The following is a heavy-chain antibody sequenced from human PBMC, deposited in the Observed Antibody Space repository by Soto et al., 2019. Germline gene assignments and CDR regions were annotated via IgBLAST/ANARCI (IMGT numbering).Heavy chain of an antibody. CDR2: INPNSGGT. CDR1: GYTFTGYY. J-gene: IGHJ6*02. CDR3: ARGRWLQFDYYYYYGMDV. D-gene: IGHD5-12*01. Sequence: GASVKVSCKASGYTFTGYYMHWVRQAPGQGLEWMGWINPNSGGTNYAQKFQGWVTMTRDTSISTAYMELSRLRSEDTAVYYCARGRWLQFDYYYYYGMDVWGQGTTVTVS. V-gene: IGHV1-2*04.